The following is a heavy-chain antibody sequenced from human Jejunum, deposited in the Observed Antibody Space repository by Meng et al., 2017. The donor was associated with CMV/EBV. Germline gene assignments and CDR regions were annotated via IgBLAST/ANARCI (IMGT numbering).Heavy chain of an antibody. J-gene: IGHJ6*02. Sequence: WVRQDPGKGLGWVAGIKDNGAGTGNADSVKGRFTISRDNAKNSLYLQMNSLRAEDTALYYCARAQGYYDSSGYYNSYYYYGMDVWGQGTTVTVSS. V-gene: IGHV3-20*03. CDR2: IKDNGAGT. CDR3: ARAQGYYDSSGYYNSYYYYGMDV. D-gene: IGHD3-22*01.